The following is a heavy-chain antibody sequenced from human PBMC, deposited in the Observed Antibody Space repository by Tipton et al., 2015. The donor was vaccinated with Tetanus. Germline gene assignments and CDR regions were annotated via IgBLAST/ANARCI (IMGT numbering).Heavy chain of an antibody. CDR1: GYTFTSFG. D-gene: IGHD1-1*01. V-gene: IGHV1-18*01. J-gene: IGHJ4*02. Sequence: QSGPEVKKPGASVKVSCKASGYTFTSFGINWVRQAPRQGLEWMGWINTDKGSTNYAQNLQGRVIMTTYTSTLTAYMELRSLRSDDTAVYYCARGGTMDYWGQGTLVTFSA. CDR3: ARGGTMDY. CDR2: INTDKGST.